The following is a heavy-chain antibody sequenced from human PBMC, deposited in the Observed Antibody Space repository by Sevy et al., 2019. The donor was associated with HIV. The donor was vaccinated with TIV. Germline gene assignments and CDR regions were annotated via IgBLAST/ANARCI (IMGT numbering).Heavy chain of an antibody. V-gene: IGHV3-15*01. J-gene: IGHJ4*02. D-gene: IGHD3-22*01. Sequence: GGSLRLSCAASGLSFSNAWMAWVRQAPGKGLEWVGRIRSETGGGTTDFAAFAKGKFTISRDDPKNTLYLQMNGLKTEDTAVYYCAIDHRWDGMIVVPFEKWGLGTLVTVSS. CDR2: IRSETGGGTT. CDR3: AIDHRWDGMIVVPFEK. CDR1: GLSFSNAW.